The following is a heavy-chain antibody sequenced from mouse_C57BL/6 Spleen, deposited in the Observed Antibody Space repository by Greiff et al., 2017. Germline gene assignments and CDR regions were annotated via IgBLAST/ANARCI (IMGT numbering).Heavy chain of an antibody. J-gene: IGHJ2*01. CDR2: IDPSDSYT. CDR1: GYTFTSYW. Sequence: QVQLQQPGAELVMPGASVKLSCKASGYTFTSYWMHWVKQRPGQGLEWIGEIDPSDSYTNYNQKFKGKSTLTVDKSSSTAYMQLSSLTSEDSAVXDCSRRGRSYFDYWGQGTTLTVSS. V-gene: IGHV1-69*01. CDR3: SRRGRSYFDY.